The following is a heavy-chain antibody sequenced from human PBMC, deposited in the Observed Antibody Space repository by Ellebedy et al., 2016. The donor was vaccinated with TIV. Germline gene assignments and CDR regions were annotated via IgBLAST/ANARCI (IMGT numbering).Heavy chain of an antibody. J-gene: IGHJ4*02. CDR3: ARDLSAYRSAYLLDY. CDR1: GLTFSTSC. V-gene: IGHV3-21*01. Sequence: PGGSLRLSCAASGLTFSTSCLNWVRQAPGTGLEWVSSISYGGTYIYYADSVKGRFTVSSDDAKTSLYLQMSSLRVEDTAVYYCARDLSAYRSAYLLDYWGQGTLFTVSS. CDR2: ISYGGTYI. D-gene: IGHD5-18*01.